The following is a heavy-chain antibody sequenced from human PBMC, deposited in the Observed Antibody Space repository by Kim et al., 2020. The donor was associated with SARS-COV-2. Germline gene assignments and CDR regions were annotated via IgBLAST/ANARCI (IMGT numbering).Heavy chain of an antibody. CDR1: GFTFSSYE. Sequence: GGSLRLSCAASGFTFSSYEMNWVRQAPGKGLEWVAYISSSGSTIYYADSVKGRFTISRDNAKNSLYLQMNSLRAEDTAVYYCASHIAKLVPDYWGQGTLVTVSS. CDR2: ISSSGSTI. V-gene: IGHV3-48*03. CDR3: ASHIAKLVPDY. D-gene: IGHD6-6*01. J-gene: IGHJ4*02.